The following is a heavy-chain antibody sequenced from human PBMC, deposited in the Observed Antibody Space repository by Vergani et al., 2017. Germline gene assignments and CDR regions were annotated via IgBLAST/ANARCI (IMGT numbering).Heavy chain of an antibody. CDR3: ARGTILWFGDSAFFDY. Sequence: QVQLQQWGAGLLKPSETLSLTCAVYGGSFSGYYWSWIRQPPGKGLEWIGEINHSGSTNYNPSLKSRVNISVDTSKKQFSLKLSSVTAADTAVYYCARGTILWFGDSAFFDYWGQGTLVTVSS. D-gene: IGHD3-10*01. J-gene: IGHJ4*02. CDR2: INHSGST. CDR1: GGSFSGYY. V-gene: IGHV4-34*01.